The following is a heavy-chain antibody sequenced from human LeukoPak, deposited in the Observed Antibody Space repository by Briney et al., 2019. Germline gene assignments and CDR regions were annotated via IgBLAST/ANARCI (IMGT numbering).Heavy chain of an antibody. J-gene: IGHJ4*02. CDR1: GFTFSSYA. CDR2: LSSSGDTT. CDR3: AKAGIAVPATPEY. D-gene: IGHD6-19*01. Sequence: GGSPRLSCSASGFTFSSYARDWVRQAPGKGLEWGSVLSSSGDTTYYSDSVKGRFIIYRDNSRDTLYLQMNSLRVDDTAVYYCAKAGIAVPATPEYCGQGTQVTVSS. V-gene: IGHV3-23*01.